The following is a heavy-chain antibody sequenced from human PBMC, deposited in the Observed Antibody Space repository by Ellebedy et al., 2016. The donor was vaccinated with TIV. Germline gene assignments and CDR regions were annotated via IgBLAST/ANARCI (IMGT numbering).Heavy chain of an antibody. Sequence: ASVKVSXXASGYTFTSYYMHWVRQAPGQGLEWMGIINPSGGSTSYAQKFQGRVTMTRDTSTSTVYMELSSLRSEDTAVYYCARDEIVVVTAKWPHYGMDVWGQGTTVIVSS. V-gene: IGHV1-46*01. D-gene: IGHD2-21*02. CDR1: GYTFTSYY. J-gene: IGHJ6*02. CDR2: INPSGGST. CDR3: ARDEIVVVTAKWPHYGMDV.